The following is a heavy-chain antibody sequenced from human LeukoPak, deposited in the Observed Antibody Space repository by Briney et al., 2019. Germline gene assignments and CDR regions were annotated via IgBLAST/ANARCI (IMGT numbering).Heavy chain of an antibody. Sequence: GGSLRLSCAASGFTFSGSAVHWVRQASGKGLEWVGRIRSKANSYATAYAASVKGRFTISRDDSKNTAYLQMNSLKTEDTAVYYCTSSYCSGGSCHGGDYYGMDVWGQGTTVTVSS. J-gene: IGHJ6*02. V-gene: IGHV3-73*01. D-gene: IGHD2-15*01. CDR3: TSSYCSGGSCHGGDYYGMDV. CDR2: IRSKANSYAT. CDR1: GFTFSGSA.